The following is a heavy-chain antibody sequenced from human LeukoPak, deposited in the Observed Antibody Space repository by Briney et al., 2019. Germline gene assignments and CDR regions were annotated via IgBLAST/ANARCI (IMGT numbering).Heavy chain of an antibody. J-gene: IGHJ3*02. CDR2: INHSGST. CDR3: ARGRKYYYGSGSPWAFDI. D-gene: IGHD3-10*01. V-gene: IGHV4-34*01. CDR1: GGSFSGYY. Sequence: SGTLSLTCAVYGGSFSGYYWSWIRQPPGKGLEWIGEINHSGSTNYNPSLKSRVTISVDTSKNQFSLKLSSVTAADTAVYYCARGRKYYYGSGSPWAFDIWGQGTMVTVSS.